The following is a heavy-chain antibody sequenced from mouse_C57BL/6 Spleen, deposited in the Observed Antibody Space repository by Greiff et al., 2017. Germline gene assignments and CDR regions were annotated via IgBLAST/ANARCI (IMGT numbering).Heavy chain of an antibody. V-gene: IGHV5-17*01. CDR1: GFTFSDYG. CDR2: ISSGSSTI. CDR3: ARRPYGHYPDSDFDV. D-gene: IGHD2-1*01. Sequence: EVMLVESGGGLVKPGGSLKLSCAASGFTFSDYGMHWVRQAPEKGLERVAYISSGSSTIDYADTVTGRFTISRDHAKNTLFLQMTSLRSEDTAMYYCARRPYGHYPDSDFDVWGTGTTVTVSS. J-gene: IGHJ1*03.